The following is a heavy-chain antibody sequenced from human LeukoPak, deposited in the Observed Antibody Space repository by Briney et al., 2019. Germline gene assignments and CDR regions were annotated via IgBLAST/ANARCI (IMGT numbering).Heavy chain of an antibody. Sequence: SETLSLTCTVSGGSVNSDSYYWSWIRQPQGLGLEWIGYFYHSGSPTYNPSLRSRVTISVDTSKNQFSLRLSSVTAADTAMYYCATSVAYYYLDYWGQGTLVTVSS. D-gene: IGHD3-10*01. CDR2: FYHSGSP. CDR3: ATSVAYYYLDY. J-gene: IGHJ4*02. V-gene: IGHV4-61*01. CDR1: GGSVNSDSYY.